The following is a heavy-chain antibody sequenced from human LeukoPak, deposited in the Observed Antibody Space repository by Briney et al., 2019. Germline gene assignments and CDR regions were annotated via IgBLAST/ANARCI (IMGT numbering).Heavy chain of an antibody. D-gene: IGHD3-22*01. J-gene: IGHJ4*02. CDR3: ARGSLGYYDSSGYYYYFDY. Sequence: SSETLSLTCTVSGGSISSYYWSWIRQPPGKRLEWIGYIYYSGSTNYNPSLKSRVTISVDTSKNQFPLKLSSVTAADTAVYYCARGSLGYYDSSGYYYYFDYWGQGTLVTVSS. CDR2: IYYSGST. V-gene: IGHV4-59*01. CDR1: GGSISSYY.